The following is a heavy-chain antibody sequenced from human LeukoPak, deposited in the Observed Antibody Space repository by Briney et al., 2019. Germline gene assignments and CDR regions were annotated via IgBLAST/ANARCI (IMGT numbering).Heavy chain of an antibody. J-gene: IGHJ4*02. CDR1: GGSISSGDYS. CDR3: ARGGY. CDR2: IFADGST. Sequence: SETLSLTCTISGGSISSGDYSWSWIRQPAGKGLEWIRRIFADGSTKSNPSLKSRVTMSVDTSKNQFSLKLSSVTAADTAVYYCARGGYWGQGTLVTVSS. V-gene: IGHV4-61*02.